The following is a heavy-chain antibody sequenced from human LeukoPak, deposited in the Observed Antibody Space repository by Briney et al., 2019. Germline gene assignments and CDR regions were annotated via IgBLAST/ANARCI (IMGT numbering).Heavy chain of an antibody. CDR3: TTDPRRGGSYVFDY. CDR1: GFTFSNAW. V-gene: IGHV3-15*01. Sequence: GGSLRLSCAASGFTFSNAWMSWVRQAPGKGLEWVGRTKSKTDGGTTDYAAPVKGRFTISRDDSKNTLYLQMNSLKTEDTAVYYCTTDPRRGGSYVFDYWGQGTLVTVSS. D-gene: IGHD1-26*01. J-gene: IGHJ4*02. CDR2: TKSKTDGGTT.